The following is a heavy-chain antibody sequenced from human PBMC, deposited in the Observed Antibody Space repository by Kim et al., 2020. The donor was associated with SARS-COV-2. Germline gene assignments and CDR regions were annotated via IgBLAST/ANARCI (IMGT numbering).Heavy chain of an antibody. V-gene: IGHV3-23*01. CDR1: GFTFSSYA. Sequence: GGSLRLSCAASGFTFSSYAMSWVRQAPGKGLEWVSAISGSGGSTYYADSVNGRFTISRDNSKNTLYLQMNSLRAEDTAVYYGAKDAMVRGDIIGYYYYRFDDWGQGTTVTVSS. CDR2: ISGSGGST. J-gene: IGHJ6*02. D-gene: IGHD3-10*01. CDR3: AKDAMVRGDIIGYYYYRFDD.